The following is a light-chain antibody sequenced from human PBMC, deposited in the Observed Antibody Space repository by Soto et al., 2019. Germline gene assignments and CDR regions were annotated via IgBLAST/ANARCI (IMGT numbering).Light chain of an antibody. Sequence: QSVLTQPPSVSGAPGQRVTISCTGSSSNIGAGFDVHWYQQLPGTAPKLLIYGNTNRPSGVPDRFSGSKSGTSASLAITGLQAEDEADYYCSSYTSSSFWVFGGGTKVTVL. V-gene: IGLV1-40*01. CDR3: SSYTSSSFWV. CDR1: SSNIGAGFD. J-gene: IGLJ3*02. CDR2: GNT.